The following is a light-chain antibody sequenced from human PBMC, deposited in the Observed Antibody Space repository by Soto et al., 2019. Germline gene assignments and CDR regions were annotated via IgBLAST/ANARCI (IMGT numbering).Light chain of an antibody. CDR1: QSVSSN. V-gene: IGKV3D-15*02. CDR3: QQHGSSPIT. Sequence: EIVMTQSPATVSVSPGERVTLSCGASQSVSSNLAWYQQKPGQAPRLLIYGASTRATGIPARFSGTGSGTEFTLIISSLQSEDFAVYYCQQHGSSPITFGQGTRLEIK. J-gene: IGKJ5*01. CDR2: GAS.